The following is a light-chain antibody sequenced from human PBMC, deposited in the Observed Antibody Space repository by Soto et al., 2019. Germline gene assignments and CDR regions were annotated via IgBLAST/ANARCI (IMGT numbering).Light chain of an antibody. J-gene: IGKJ2*01. CDR3: MQATQAYT. V-gene: IGKV2-24*01. Sequence: DIVLTQTPLSSPVTLGQPASISCRSSQSLVHSDGNTYLTWLQQRPGQPPRLLTYMSSHRFSGVPDRFSGSGAGTDFTLRISRVEADDVWVYYCMQATQAYTFGQGTKLEIK. CDR2: MSS. CDR1: QSLVHSDGNTY.